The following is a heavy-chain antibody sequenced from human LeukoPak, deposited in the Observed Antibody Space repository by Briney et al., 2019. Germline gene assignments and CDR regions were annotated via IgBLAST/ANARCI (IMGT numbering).Heavy chain of an antibody. CDR1: GGSFSGYY. J-gene: IGHJ3*02. D-gene: IGHD1-26*01. CDR3: ATGSGSYLRGAFDI. CDR2: IYYGGST. Sequence: PSETLSLTCAVYGGSFSGYYWSWIRQPPGKGLEWIGYIYYGGSTNYNPSLKSRVTISVDTSKNQFSLKLSSVTAADTAVYYCATGSGSYLRGAFDIWGQGTMVTVSS. V-gene: IGHV4-59*01.